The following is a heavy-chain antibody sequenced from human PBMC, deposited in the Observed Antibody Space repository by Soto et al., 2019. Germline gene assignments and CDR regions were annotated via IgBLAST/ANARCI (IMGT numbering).Heavy chain of an antibody. CDR3: ARWWSGSRQGFDP. J-gene: IGHJ5*02. V-gene: IGHV4-31*03. CDR1: GGSISTGGYY. D-gene: IGHD3-3*01. CDR2: FYYSGST. Sequence: SETLSLTCTVSGGSISTGGYYWNWIRQHPGKGLEWIGYFYYSGSTYYNPSLKSRVTISVNTSKNQFSLKLSSVTAADTAVYYCARWWSGSRQGFDPWGQGTLVTVSS.